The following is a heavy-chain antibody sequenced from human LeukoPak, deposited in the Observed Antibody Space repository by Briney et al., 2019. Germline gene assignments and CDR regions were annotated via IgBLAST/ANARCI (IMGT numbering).Heavy chain of an antibody. D-gene: IGHD3-3*01. Sequence: SETLSLTCTVSGGSISSGGYYWSWIRQHPGKGLEWIGYIYYSGSTYYNPSLKSRVTISVDTSKNQFSLKLSSVTAADTAVYYCARTEALGAYYDFWSGYTPGYYYGMDVWGQGTTVTVSS. J-gene: IGHJ6*02. CDR3: ARTEALGAYYDFWSGYTPGYYYGMDV. CDR1: GGSISSGGYY. V-gene: IGHV4-31*03. CDR2: IYYSGST.